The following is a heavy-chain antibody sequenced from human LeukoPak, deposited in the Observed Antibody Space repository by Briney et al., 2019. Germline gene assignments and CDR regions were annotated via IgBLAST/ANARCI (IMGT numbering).Heavy chain of an antibody. CDR1: GFTARSNY. D-gene: IGHD3-10*01. Sequence: PGGSLRLSCAASGFTARSNYMSWVRQAPGKGLEWVSVIYSGGSTYYADSVKGRFTISRDNSKNTLYLQMNSLRAEDTALYYCAKPLGAINTWLKFDYWGQGTLVTVSS. V-gene: IGHV3-53*01. CDR3: AKPLGAINTWLKFDY. CDR2: IYSGGST. J-gene: IGHJ4*02.